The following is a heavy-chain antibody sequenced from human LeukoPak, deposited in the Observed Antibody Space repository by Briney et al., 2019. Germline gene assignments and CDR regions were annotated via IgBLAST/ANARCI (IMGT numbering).Heavy chain of an antibody. J-gene: IGHJ2*01. CDR1: GFTFSGSA. D-gene: IGHD6-13*01. CDR2: IRSKANSYAT. CDR3: ARVYYSNSYDYWYFDL. V-gene: IGHV3-73*01. Sequence: GGSLKLSCAASGFTFSGSAMHWVRQASGKGLEWAGRIRSKANSYATAYAASVKGRFTISRDDSKNTAYLQMNSLKTEDTAVYYCARVYYSNSYDYWYFDLWGRGTLVTVSS.